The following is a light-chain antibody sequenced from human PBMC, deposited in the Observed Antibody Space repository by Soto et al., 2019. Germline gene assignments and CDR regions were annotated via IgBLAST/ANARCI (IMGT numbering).Light chain of an antibody. Sequence: EIVLTQSPGTLSLSPGERATLSCRASQSVSNNYLAWYQQKPGQAPRLLIYGASTRATGIPARFSGSVSGTEFTLTISSLQSEDFAVYYCHQYDNWPPWTFGQGTKVDI. CDR1: QSVSNN. CDR2: GAS. CDR3: HQYDNWPPWT. V-gene: IGKV3D-15*01. J-gene: IGKJ1*01.